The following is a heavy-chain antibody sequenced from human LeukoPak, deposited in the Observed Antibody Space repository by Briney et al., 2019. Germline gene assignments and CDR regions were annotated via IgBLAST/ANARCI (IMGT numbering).Heavy chain of an antibody. Sequence: SGGSLRLSCAASGFTFSSYDMHWVRQATGKGLEWVSGIGTAGDIYYSGSVKGRFTISRENAKSSLYLQMKSLRAGDTAVYYCARDRGRYYMDVWGKGTTVTISS. CDR3: ARDRGRYYMDV. D-gene: IGHD6-25*01. J-gene: IGHJ6*03. CDR1: GFTFSSYD. V-gene: IGHV3-13*01. CDR2: IGTAGDI.